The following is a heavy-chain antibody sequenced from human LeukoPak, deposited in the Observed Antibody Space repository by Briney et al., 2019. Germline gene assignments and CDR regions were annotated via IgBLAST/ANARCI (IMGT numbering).Heavy chain of an antibody. CDR1: GGTFSSYA. D-gene: IGHD1-26*01. V-gene: IGHV1-69*05. CDR3: ARDDPSGSYGDY. J-gene: IGHJ4*02. Sequence: SVKVSCKASGGTFSSYAISWVRQAPGQGLEWMGRIIPIFGTANYAQKFQGRVTITTDESTSTAYMELSSLRSEDTAVYYCARDDPSGSYGDYWGQGTLVTVSS. CDR2: IIPIFGTA.